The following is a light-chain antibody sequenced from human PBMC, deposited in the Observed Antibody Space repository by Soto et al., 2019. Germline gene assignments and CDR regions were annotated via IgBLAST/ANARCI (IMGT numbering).Light chain of an antibody. CDR2: TAS. CDR3: QQTHSFPLT. V-gene: IGKV1-12*01. CDR1: QGISSR. Sequence: DLQMTQSPSSVSASVGDRVTITCRASQGISSRLAWYQQKPGKAPKVLIYTASRLQGGVPSRFSGSGSGTDFTLTINSLQPEDFTTYFCQQTHSFPLTFGGGTKVEVK. J-gene: IGKJ4*01.